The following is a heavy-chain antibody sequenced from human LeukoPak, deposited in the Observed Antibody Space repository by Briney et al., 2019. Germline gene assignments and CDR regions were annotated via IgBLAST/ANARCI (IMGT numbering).Heavy chain of an antibody. CDR1: GFTFSDYY. Sequence: GGSLRLSCAASGFTFSDYYMSWIRQAPGKGLEWISYISTSSSSTNYADSVKGRFTISRDNAKNSLYLLMNSLRAEDTAVYYCARDFIHRSGEADYWGQGTLVTVSS. J-gene: IGHJ4*02. D-gene: IGHD3-22*01. CDR2: ISTSSSST. V-gene: IGHV3-11*05. CDR3: ARDFIHRSGEADY.